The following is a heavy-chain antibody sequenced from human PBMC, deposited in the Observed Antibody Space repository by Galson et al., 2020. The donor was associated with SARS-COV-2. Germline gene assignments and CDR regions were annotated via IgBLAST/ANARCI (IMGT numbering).Heavy chain of an antibody. V-gene: IGHV3-23*01. Sequence: GSLRLSCAASGFTFSSYAMSWVRQAPGKGLEWVSAISGSGGSTYYADSVKGRFTISRDNSKNTLYLQMNSLRAEDTAVYYCAKDPRIFGVVINYYYYMDVWGKGTTVTFSS. CDR1: GFTFSSYA. CDR2: ISGSGGST. J-gene: IGHJ6*03. D-gene: IGHD3-3*01. CDR3: AKDPRIFGVVINYYYYMDV.